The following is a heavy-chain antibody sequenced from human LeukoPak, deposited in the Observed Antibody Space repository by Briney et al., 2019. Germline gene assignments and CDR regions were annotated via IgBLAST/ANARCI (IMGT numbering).Heavy chain of an antibody. CDR1: GFTFSSYW. J-gene: IGHJ4*02. V-gene: IGHV3-48*04. CDR2: ISSSGSTI. D-gene: IGHD5-24*01. Sequence: GGSLRLSCAASGFTFSSYWMNWVRQAPGKGLEWVSYISSSGSTIYYADSVKGRFTISRDNAKNSLYLQMNSLRAEDTAVYYCARDRGWLRKADYWGQGTLVTVSS. CDR3: ARDRGWLRKADY.